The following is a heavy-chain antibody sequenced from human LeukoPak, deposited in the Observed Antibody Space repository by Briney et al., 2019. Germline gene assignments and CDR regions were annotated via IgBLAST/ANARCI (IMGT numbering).Heavy chain of an antibody. CDR3: ARARRGEPYYFDY. V-gene: IGHV4-39*07. D-gene: IGHD3-16*01. CDR2: IYYSGST. J-gene: IGHJ4*02. Sequence: PSETLSLTCTVSGGSISSSSYYWGWIRQPPGKGLEWIGSIYYSGSTYYNPSLKSRVTISVDTSKNQFSLKLSSVTAADTAVYYCARARRGEPYYFDYWGQGTLVTVSS. CDR1: GGSISSSSYY.